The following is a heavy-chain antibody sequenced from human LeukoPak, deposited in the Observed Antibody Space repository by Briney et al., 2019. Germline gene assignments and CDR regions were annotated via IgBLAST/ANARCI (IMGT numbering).Heavy chain of an antibody. CDR2: INPNSGGT. V-gene: IGHV1-2*02. J-gene: IGHJ4*02. CDR1: GYTFTGYY. Sequence: ASVKVSCKASGYTFTGYYVHWVRQAPGQGLEWMGWINPNSGGTNYAQKFQGRVTMTRDTSISTAYMELSRLRSDDTAVYYCAKTGDYYDSSGYYYDNWGQGTLVTVSS. CDR3: AKTGDYYDSSGYYYDN. D-gene: IGHD3-22*01.